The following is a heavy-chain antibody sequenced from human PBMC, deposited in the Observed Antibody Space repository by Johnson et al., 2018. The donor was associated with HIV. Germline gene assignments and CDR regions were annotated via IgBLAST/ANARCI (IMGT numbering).Heavy chain of an antibody. D-gene: IGHD6-13*01. CDR2: IKQDGTEK. V-gene: IGHV3-7*05. J-gene: IGHJ3*01. Sequence: VQLVESGGGLAKPAWSPRLSCAASQFTFSNYAMHWVRQAPGKGLEWVANIKQDGTEKYYVDFVKGRFTISRDNAKNLLFLQVNSLRTEDTAVYYCARDVESQQLPLGDAFDFWGQGTMVTVSS. CDR3: ARDVESQQLPLGDAFDF. CDR1: QFTFSNYA.